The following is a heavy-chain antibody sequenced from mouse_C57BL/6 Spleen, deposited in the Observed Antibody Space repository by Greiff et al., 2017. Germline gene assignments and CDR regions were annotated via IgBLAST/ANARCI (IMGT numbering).Heavy chain of an antibody. V-gene: IGHV3-6*01. D-gene: IGHD2-10*01. CDR1: GYSITSGYY. CDR2: ISYDGSN. J-gene: IGHJ4*01. Sequence: EVQLVESGPGLVKPSQSLSLTCSVTGYSITSGYYWNWIRQFPGNKLEWMGYISYDGSNNYNPSLKNRISITRDTSKNQFFLKLNSVTTEDTATYYCARAPYYDYAMDYWGQGTSVTVSS. CDR3: ARAPYYDYAMDY.